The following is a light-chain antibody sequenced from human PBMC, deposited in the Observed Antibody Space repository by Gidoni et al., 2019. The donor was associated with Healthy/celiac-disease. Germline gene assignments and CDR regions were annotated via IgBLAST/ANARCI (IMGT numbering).Light chain of an antibody. J-gene: IGKJ1*01. CDR1: QSISSY. CDR3: QQSYSTLWT. CDR2: AAS. V-gene: IGKV1-39*01. Sequence: DIQMTQSPSSLSASVGDRVTITCRASQSISSYLHWYQQKPGKAPKLLIYAASSLKSGVPARFSGSGSGTDFTLTISSLQPEDFATYYCQQSYSTLWTFGQGTKVEIK.